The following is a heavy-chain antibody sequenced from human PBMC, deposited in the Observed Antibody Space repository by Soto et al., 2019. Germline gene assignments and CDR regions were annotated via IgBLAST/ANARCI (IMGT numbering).Heavy chain of an antibody. V-gene: IGHV3-9*01. J-gene: IGHJ6*02. CDR3: AKDGGNYYYYGMDV. Sequence: EVQLVESGGGWAQPGRSLRLSCVASGFRFNDFALHWVRQAPGKGLEWVSGISWNSGSVDYADSVKGRFAISRDNAKNSLYLQMNDLRAEDTALYDCAKDGGNYYYYGMDVWGQGTTVTVSS. CDR1: GFRFNDFA. CDR2: ISWNSGSV. D-gene: IGHD2-15*01.